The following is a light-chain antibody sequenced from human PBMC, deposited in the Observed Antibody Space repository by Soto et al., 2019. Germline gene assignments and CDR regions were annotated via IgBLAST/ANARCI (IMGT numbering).Light chain of an antibody. CDR3: NSYTSSRTRV. J-gene: IGLJ2*01. V-gene: IGLV2-14*01. CDR2: EVS. Sequence: QSALTQPASVSGSPGHSITISCTGTSNDVGSYNYVSWYQQHPGRAPKLRISEVSNRPSGVSNRFSGSKSGNTAALTISGIQAEDEADYYCNSYTSSRTRVVGGGTKLTVL. CDR1: SNDVGSYNY.